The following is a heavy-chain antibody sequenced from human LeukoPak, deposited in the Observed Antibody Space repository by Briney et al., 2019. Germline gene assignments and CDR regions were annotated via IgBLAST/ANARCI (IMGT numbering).Heavy chain of an antibody. V-gene: IGHV4-59*01. J-gene: IGHJ4*02. CDR1: GGSISSYY. D-gene: IGHD5-12*01. CDR3: ARVSGYDWESFYDY. Sequence: SETLSLTFTVSGGSISSYYWSWIRQPPGKGLEGIGYIYYSGSTNYNPSLKSRVTISVDTSKNQFSLTLSSVTAADTAMYYCARVSGYDWESFYDYWGQGSLVTVPS. CDR2: IYYSGST.